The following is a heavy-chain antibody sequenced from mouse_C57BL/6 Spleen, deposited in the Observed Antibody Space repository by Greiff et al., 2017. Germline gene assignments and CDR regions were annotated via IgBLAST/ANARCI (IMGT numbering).Heavy chain of an antibody. J-gene: IGHJ3*01. CDR3: ARSRASPAWFAY. D-gene: IGHD3-1*01. CDR1: GFNIKDYY. CDR2: IDPEDGET. V-gene: IGHV14-2*01. Sequence: VQLQQSGAELVKPGASVKLSCAASGFNIKDYYMHWVKQRPEQGLEWIGRIDPEDGETKYAPKFQGKATITAATSSNTAYLQLSSLTSGDTAGYYCARSRASPAWFAYWGQRTLVTVSA.